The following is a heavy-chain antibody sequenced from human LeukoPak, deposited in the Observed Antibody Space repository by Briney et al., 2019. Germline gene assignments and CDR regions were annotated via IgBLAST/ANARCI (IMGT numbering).Heavy chain of an antibody. CDR2: IEHNGNDE. Sequence: GGSLRLSCAVSGFAFSGFRMTWVRQAPGKGLEWVADIEHNGNDEYYVDSVKGRLTISRDNAKNSLYLQMNSLRAADTAVYYCARGGFLDYWGQGTLVTVSS. CDR3: ARGGFLDY. V-gene: IGHV3-7*03. D-gene: IGHD2/OR15-2a*01. J-gene: IGHJ4*02. CDR1: GFAFSGFR.